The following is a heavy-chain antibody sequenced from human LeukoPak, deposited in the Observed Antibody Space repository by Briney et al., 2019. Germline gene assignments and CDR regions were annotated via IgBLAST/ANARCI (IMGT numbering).Heavy chain of an antibody. V-gene: IGHV1-18*01. J-gene: IGHJ4*02. CDR3: ARLGSDSGASPLDY. CDR1: GYTFTSYG. Sequence: GASVTVSCTASGYTFTSYGISWVRQAPGQGLEWMGWISAYNGNTNYAQKLQGRVTMTTDTPTSTAYMELRSLRSDDTAVYYCARLGSDSGASPLDYWGQGTLLTVSS. D-gene: IGHD1-26*01. CDR2: ISAYNGNT.